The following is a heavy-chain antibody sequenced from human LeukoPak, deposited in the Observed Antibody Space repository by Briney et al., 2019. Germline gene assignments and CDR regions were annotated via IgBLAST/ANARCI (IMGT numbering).Heavy chain of an antibody. CDR1: GGSFSGYY. D-gene: IGHD6-13*01. CDR3: ARGNWGHSSSWYVVY. CDR2: INHSGST. V-gene: IGHV4-34*01. J-gene: IGHJ4*02. Sequence: SETLSLTCAVYGGSFSGYYWSWIRQPPGKGLEWIGEINHSGSTNYNPSLKSRVTISVDTSKNQFSLKLSSVTAADTAVYYCARGNWGHSSSWYVVYWGQGTLVTVS.